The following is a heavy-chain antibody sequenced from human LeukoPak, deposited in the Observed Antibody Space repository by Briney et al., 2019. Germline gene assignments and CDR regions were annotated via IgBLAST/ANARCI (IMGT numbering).Heavy chain of an antibody. Sequence: SETLSLTCAVSGYSISSGYYWGWIRQPPGKGLEWIGSIYHSGSTCYNPSLKSRVTISVDTSKNQFSLKLSSVTAADTAVYYCARRRPSRGYFDYWGQGTLVTVSS. V-gene: IGHV4-38-2*01. CDR1: GYSISSGYY. D-gene: IGHD2-15*01. CDR2: IYHSGST. CDR3: ARRRPSRGYFDY. J-gene: IGHJ4*02.